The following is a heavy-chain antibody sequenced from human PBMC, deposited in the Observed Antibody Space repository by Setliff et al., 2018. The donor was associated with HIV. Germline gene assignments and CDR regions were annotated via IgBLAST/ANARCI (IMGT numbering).Heavy chain of an antibody. V-gene: IGHV4-34*01. J-gene: IGHJ4*02. CDR2: INHRGST. CDR3: ATLKMATIYRDFDY. CDR1: GGSFSGYY. D-gene: IGHD5-12*01. Sequence: SETLSLTCAVYGGSFSGYYWSWIRQPPGKGLEWIGEINHRGSTNCNPSLKSRVSVSVDTSKNQFSLKLSSVTAADTAVYYCATLKMATIYRDFDYWGQGTLVTVSS.